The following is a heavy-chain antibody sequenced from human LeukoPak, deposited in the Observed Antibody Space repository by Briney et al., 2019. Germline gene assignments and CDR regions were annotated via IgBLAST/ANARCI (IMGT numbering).Heavy chain of an antibody. CDR3: ARDVLPHCAPLTGPPDI. J-gene: IGHJ4*02. D-gene: IGHD3-9*01. Sequence: ASVKVSCKASGYTFTSYFINWVRRAPGQGLEWMGWMNPNNGDTNYAQKFKGRVTMTRDTSISTAYMDLSTLRSDDTAIYYCARDVLPHCAPLTGPPDIWGPGTLVTVSS. CDR2: MNPNNGDT. V-gene: IGHV1-2*02. CDR1: GYTFTSYF.